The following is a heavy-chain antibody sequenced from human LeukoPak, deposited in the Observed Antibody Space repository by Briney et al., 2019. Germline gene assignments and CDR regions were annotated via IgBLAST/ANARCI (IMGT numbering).Heavy chain of an antibody. V-gene: IGHV3-23*01. J-gene: IGHJ4*02. Sequence: GGSLRLSCAASGFTFSGYGMSWVRQAPGKGLEWVSSISNTGGSTYYADSVKGRFTISRDNSKNTLYLQMNSLRAEDTAVYYCASSIAVADTTRFDYWGQGTLVTVSS. CDR1: GFTFSGYG. CDR2: ISNTGGST. CDR3: ASSIAVADTTRFDY. D-gene: IGHD6-19*01.